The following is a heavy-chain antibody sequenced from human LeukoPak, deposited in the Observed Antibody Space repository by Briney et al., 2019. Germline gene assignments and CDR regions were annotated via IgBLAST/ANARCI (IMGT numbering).Heavy chain of an antibody. Sequence: GSLRLSCAASEFTFSSYSMNWIRQPPGKGLEWIGEINHSGSTNYNPSLKSRVTVSVDTSKNQFSLKLSSVTAADTAVYYCARLKQLVRAADYWGQGTLVTVSS. CDR2: INHSGST. D-gene: IGHD6-6*01. CDR1: EFTFSSYS. V-gene: IGHV4-34*01. J-gene: IGHJ4*02. CDR3: ARLKQLVRAADY.